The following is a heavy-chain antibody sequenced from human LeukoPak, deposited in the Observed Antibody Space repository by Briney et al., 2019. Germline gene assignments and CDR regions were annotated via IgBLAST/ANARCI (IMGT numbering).Heavy chain of an antibody. V-gene: IGHV3-30*03. CDR3: ARENYDFWSGYYTGWFDP. CDR1: GFTFSSYG. D-gene: IGHD3-3*01. CDR2: ISYDGSNK. J-gene: IGHJ5*02. Sequence: GGSLSFSCAASGFTFSSYGMHWVRKAPGKGLGWVAVISYDGSNKYYADSVKGRFTISRDNSKNTLYLQMNSLRAEDTAVYYCARENYDFWSGYYTGWFDPWGQGTLVTVSS.